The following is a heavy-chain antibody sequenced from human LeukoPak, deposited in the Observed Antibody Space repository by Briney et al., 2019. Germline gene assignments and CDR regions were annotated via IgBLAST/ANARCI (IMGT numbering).Heavy chain of an antibody. V-gene: IGHV4-61*02. CDR3: ARSPQQLRGRFYYYRDV. D-gene: IGHD6-13*01. J-gene: IGHJ6*03. CDR2: IYTSGST. Sequence: SETLSLTCTVSGGSISSGSYYWSWIRQPAGKGLEWIGRIYTSGSTNYNPSLKSRVTISVDTPKNQFSLKLSSVTAADTAVYYCARSPQQLRGRFYYYRDVWGKGTTVTVSS. CDR1: GGSISSGSYY.